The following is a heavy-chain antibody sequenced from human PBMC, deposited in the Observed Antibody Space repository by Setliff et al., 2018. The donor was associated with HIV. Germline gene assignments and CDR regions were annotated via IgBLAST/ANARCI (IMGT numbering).Heavy chain of an antibody. V-gene: IGHV1-69*10. CDR2: IIPFVNIA. CDR3: ARGWSEDTSMVQVEYFEH. Sequence: SVKVSCKASGGTFSSYVISWVRQAPGQGLEWVGGIIPFVNIANYAQKFQGRVTMTADKSTSTAYMELRSLRSEDTAVYFCARGWSEDTSMVQVEYFEHWGQGTLVTVSS. D-gene: IGHD5-18*01. J-gene: IGHJ1*01. CDR1: GGTFSSYV.